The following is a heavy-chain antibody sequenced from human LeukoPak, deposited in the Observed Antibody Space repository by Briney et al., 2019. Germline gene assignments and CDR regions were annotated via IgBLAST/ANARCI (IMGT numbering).Heavy chain of an antibody. CDR1: GYSFTSYW. J-gene: IGHJ4*02. V-gene: IGHV5-10-1*01. Sequence: GESLLISCKGSGYSFTSYWFSWVRQMPGKGLEWMGRIDPSDSYTNYSPSFQGHIAFSADKSISTAHLQWTSLKASDTAMYYCARQTRSGWSMEYNFDYWGQGTLVSVSS. D-gene: IGHD6-19*01. CDR3: ARQTRSGWSMEYNFDY. CDR2: IDPSDSYT.